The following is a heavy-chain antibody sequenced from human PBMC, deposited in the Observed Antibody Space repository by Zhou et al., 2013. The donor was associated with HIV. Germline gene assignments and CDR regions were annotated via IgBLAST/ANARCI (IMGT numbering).Heavy chain of an antibody. Sequence: EVQLVQSGAEVKKPGATVKISCKVSGYTFTDYYIHWVQQAPGKGLEWMGLIDPEDGETIYAENFQGRVTITADTSSDTAYMELSRLRSDDTAVYYCARDRVLTYYYGSGRLYGVDVWGQGTTVTVSS. J-gene: IGHJ6*02. CDR1: GYTFTDYY. D-gene: IGHD3-10*01. V-gene: IGHV1-69-2*01. CDR3: ARDRVLTYYYGSGRLYGVDV. CDR2: IDPEDGET.